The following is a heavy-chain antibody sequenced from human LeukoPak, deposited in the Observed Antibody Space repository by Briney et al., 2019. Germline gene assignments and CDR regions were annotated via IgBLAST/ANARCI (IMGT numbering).Heavy chain of an antibody. J-gene: IGHJ6*03. V-gene: IGHV3-74*01. CDR3: XXXXXSYPQRYYYMDV. D-gene: IGHD3-16*02. Sequence: GGSLRLSCAASGFIFSSYWMHWVRHAPGKGLAWVSRINTDGSSTSYADSVKGRFTISRDNSKNTLYLQMNSLRAEDTAVYYCXXXXXSYPQRYYYMDVWGKGTTVTISS. CDR2: INTDGSST. CDR1: GFIFSSYW.